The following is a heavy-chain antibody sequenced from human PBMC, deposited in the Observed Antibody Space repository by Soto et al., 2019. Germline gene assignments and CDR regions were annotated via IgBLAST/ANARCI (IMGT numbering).Heavy chain of an antibody. J-gene: IGHJ3*02. D-gene: IGHD3-3*01. CDR1: GGSFSGYY. Sequence: SETLSLTCAVYGGSFSGYYWSWIRHPPGKGLEWIGEINHSGSTNYNPSLKSRVTISVDTSKNQFSLKLSSVTAADTAVYYCARGAGHYDFWSGYPGDAFDIWGQGTMVTVSS. CDR3: ARGAGHYDFWSGYPGDAFDI. V-gene: IGHV4-34*01. CDR2: INHSGST.